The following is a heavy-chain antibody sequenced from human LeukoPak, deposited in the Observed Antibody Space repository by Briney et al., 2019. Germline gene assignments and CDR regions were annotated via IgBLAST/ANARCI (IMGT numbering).Heavy chain of an antibody. CDR3: AKVQGSAFRGVIDFDY. J-gene: IGHJ4*02. D-gene: IGHD3-10*01. V-gene: IGHV3-23*01. CDR1: GFTFSSYA. CDR2: ISGSGGST. Sequence: PGGSLRLSCAASGFTFSSYAMSWVRQAPGKGLEWVSAISGSGGSTYYADSVKGRFTISRDNSKNTLYLQMNSLRAEDTAVYYCAKVQGSAFRGVIDFDYWGQGTLVTVSP.